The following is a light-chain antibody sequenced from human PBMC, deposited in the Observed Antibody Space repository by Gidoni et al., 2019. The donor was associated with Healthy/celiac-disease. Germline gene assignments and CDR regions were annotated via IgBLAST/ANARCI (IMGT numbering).Light chain of an antibody. J-gene: IGLJ3*02. CDR3: QSADSSGTYWV. V-gene: IGLV3-25*03. CDR1: ALPKQY. CDR2: QDS. Sequence: SYELTQPPSVSVSPGQTARITCSGDALPKQYVYWYQQKPGQAPVLVLYQDSERPSGIPERFSGSSSGTTVTLTISGVQAEDEADYYCQSADSSGTYWVFGGGTKLTVL.